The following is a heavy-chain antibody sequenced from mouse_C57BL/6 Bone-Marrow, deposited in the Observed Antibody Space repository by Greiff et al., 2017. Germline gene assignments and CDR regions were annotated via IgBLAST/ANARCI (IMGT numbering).Heavy chain of an antibody. CDR3: ARRAKAYFDF. CDR2: IYPRSGNT. J-gene: IGHJ2*03. V-gene: IGHV1-81*01. CDR1: GYTFTSYG. Sequence: QVQLKQSGAELARPGASVKLSCKASGYTFTSYGISWVKQRPGQGLEWIGEIYPRSGNTYYNEKFKGKATLTADKSSSTAYMELRSLTSEDSAVYFCARRAKAYFDFGGRGTRLTVTS. D-gene: IGHD3-1*01.